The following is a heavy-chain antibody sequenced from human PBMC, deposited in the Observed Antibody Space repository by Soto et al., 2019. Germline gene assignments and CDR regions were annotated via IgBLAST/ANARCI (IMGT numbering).Heavy chain of an antibody. CDR3: AREGGESSDGLYYFDS. V-gene: IGHV4-30-4*01. J-gene: IGHJ4*02. Sequence: LSLTCTVSGGSTSSDNYWSWIRQPPGKGLEWIGHIYYSGNTDYNPSLKSRLAISIDTSKNQFSLKLSSVTAADTAVYFCAREGGESSDGLYYFDSWGQGSLVTVS. CDR1: GGSTSSDNY. CDR2: IYYSGNT. D-gene: IGHD3-16*01.